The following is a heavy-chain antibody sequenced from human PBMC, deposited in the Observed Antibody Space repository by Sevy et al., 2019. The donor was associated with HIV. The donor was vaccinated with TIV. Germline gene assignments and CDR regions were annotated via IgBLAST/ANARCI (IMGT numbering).Heavy chain of an antibody. CDR1: GFTFGDYA. D-gene: IGHD1-1*01. CDR3: TRWKGLQSIFDF. Sequence: GGSLRLSCTTSGFTFGDYAMNWVRQAPGKGLEWVAFLKSKADGGTVDHAASVKGRFTISRDDSKSIAYLQMNDLTTEDTYVYYCTRWKGLQSIFDFWGQGALVTVSS. J-gene: IGHJ4*02. V-gene: IGHV3-49*04. CDR2: LKSKADGGTV.